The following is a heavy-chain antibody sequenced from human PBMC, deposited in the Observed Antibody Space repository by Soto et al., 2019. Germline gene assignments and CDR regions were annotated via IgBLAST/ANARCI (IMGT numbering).Heavy chain of an antibody. Sequence: LSLTCIVSGESISSSSYYWGWIRQPPGKGLEWIGSIYYSGRTYYNPSFKSRVTISIDTSKNQFSLKLSSVTATDTAVYYCARQRTTVVTQAYFDHWGQGALVTVPS. CDR2: IYYSGRT. D-gene: IGHD2-21*02. CDR1: GESISSSSYY. CDR3: ARQRTTVVTQAYFDH. V-gene: IGHV4-39*01. J-gene: IGHJ4*02.